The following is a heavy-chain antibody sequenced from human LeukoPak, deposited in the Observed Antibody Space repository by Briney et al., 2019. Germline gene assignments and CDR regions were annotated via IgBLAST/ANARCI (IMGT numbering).Heavy chain of an antibody. CDR1: GGSISSYY. D-gene: IGHD3-22*01. J-gene: IGHJ4*02. Sequence: SETLSLTCTVSGGSISSYYWSWIRQPPGKGLEWIGYIYYSGSTNYNPSLKSRVAISVDTSKNQLSLKLSSVTAADTAVYYCARVSTMIVVGRAPQTLFDYWGQGTLVTVSS. CDR3: ARVSTMIVVGRAPQTLFDY. V-gene: IGHV4-59*01. CDR2: IYYSGST.